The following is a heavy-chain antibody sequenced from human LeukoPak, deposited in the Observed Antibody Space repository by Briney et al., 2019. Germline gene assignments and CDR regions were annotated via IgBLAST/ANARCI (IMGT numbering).Heavy chain of an antibody. Sequence: PGGSLRLSCAASGFTFSSYAMHWVRQAPGKGLEYVSAIGCNGGSTYYANSVKGRFTISRDNSKNTLYLQMGSLRAEDMAVYYCARVGYGDYSCDYWGQGTLVTVSS. J-gene: IGHJ4*02. D-gene: IGHD4-17*01. CDR2: IGCNGGST. CDR1: GFTFSSYA. CDR3: ARVGYGDYSCDY. V-gene: IGHV3-64*01.